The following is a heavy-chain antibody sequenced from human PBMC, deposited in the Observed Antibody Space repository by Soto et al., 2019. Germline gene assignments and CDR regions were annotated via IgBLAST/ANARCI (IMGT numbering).Heavy chain of an antibody. Sequence: ASVKVSCKASGYTFTGYYMHWVRQAPGQGLEWMGWINPNSGGTNYAQKFQGRVTMTRDTSISTAYMELSRLRSDDTGVYYCARDLGGDSSNLALYFDYWGQGTLVTVS. J-gene: IGHJ4*02. CDR2: INPNSGGT. D-gene: IGHD2-21*02. CDR1: GYTFTGYY. V-gene: IGHV1-2*02. CDR3: ARDLGGDSSNLALYFDY.